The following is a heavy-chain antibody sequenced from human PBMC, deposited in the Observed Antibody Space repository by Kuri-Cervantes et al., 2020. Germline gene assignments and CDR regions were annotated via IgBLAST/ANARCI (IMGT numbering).Heavy chain of an antibody. J-gene: IGHJ4*02. CDR2: IYPGDSAI. CDR1: GYSFTSYW. Sequence: GGSLRLSCKGSGYSFTSYWIGRVRQMPGKGLEWMGMIYPGDSAIRYTPSVEGQVTISPDKSISTAYLHWSSLKASDTAMYYCARHGYDYGSGTYYSPFDSWGQGTLVTVSS. D-gene: IGHD3-10*01. CDR3: ARHGYDYGSGTYYSPFDS. V-gene: IGHV5-51*01.